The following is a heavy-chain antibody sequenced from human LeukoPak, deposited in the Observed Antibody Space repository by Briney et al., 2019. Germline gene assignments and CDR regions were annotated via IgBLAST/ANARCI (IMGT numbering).Heavy chain of an antibody. V-gene: IGHV3-7*01. Sequence: GGSLRLSCAASGFTFSSYWMSWVRQAPGKGLEWVVNIRQDGSVQNYVDSVKGRFTISRDNPKNSVYLQMSSPRAEDTAVYYCLVTTRSRGFDYWGQGTLVTVSS. CDR2: IRQDGSVQ. CDR1: GFTFSSYW. J-gene: IGHJ4*02. CDR3: LVTTRSRGFDY. D-gene: IGHD1/OR15-1a*01.